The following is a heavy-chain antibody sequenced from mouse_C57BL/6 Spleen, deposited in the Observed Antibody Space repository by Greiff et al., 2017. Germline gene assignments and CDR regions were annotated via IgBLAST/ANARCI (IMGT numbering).Heavy chain of an antibody. Sequence: QVQLKQPGAELVRPGSSVKLSCKASGYTFTSYWMDWVKQRPGKGLEWIGNIYPSDSETHYNQKFKDKATLPVGKSSSTAYMQLSSLTSEDSAVYYCARSMILDGSSSAGFAYWGQGTLVTVSA. CDR3: ARSMILDGSSSAGFAY. CDR2: IYPSDSET. V-gene: IGHV1-61*01. CDR1: GYTFTSYW. J-gene: IGHJ3*01. D-gene: IGHD1-1*01.